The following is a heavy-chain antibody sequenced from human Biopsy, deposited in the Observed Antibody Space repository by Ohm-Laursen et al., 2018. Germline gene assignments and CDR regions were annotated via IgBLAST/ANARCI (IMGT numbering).Heavy chain of an antibody. CDR1: GVSINGGRYY. CDR3: ARLGSGDYFPTFFDF. CDR2: IFYSANT. J-gene: IGHJ4*02. V-gene: IGHV4-31*03. Sequence: SETLSLTCTVSGVSINGGRYYWNWIRHHPGKSLEWIGNIFYSANTYYNPSLKSRVTISVDTSKNQFSLKLSSVTAADTAVYYCARLGSGDYFPTFFDFWGQGALVTVSS. D-gene: IGHD5-12*01.